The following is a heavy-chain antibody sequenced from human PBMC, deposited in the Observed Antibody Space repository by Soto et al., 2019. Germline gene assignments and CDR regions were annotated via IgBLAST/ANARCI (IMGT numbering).Heavy chain of an antibody. V-gene: IGHV4-4*02. D-gene: IGHD2-21*02. CDR3: ARVVVTADYAFDI. Sequence: ASETLSLTCVVSGGSIFSTSWWSWVRQSPGKGLEWIGEIHHDGSTNYNPSLKSRVIISVDKSKNQFSLRVNSVTAADTAVYYCARVVVTADYAFDIWGQGTMVTVSS. J-gene: IGHJ3*02. CDR2: IHHDGST. CDR1: GGSIFSTSW.